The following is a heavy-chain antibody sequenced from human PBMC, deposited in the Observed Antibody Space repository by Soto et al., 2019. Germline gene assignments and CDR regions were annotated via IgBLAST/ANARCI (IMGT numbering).Heavy chain of an antibody. J-gene: IGHJ3*02. CDR1: GFTVCSNY. Sequence: GSPRLCCAASGFTVCSNYMSWVRQDPGKGLEWVSVIYSGGSTYYADSVKGRFTISRDNSKNTLYLQMNSLRAEDTAVYYCARSLSILVGALDAFDIWGQGTMVTVSS. D-gene: IGHD1-26*01. CDR2: IYSGGST. CDR3: ARSLSILVGALDAFDI. V-gene: IGHV3-66*01.